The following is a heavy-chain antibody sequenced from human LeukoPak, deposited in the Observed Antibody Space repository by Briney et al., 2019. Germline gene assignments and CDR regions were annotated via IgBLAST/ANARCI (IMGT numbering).Heavy chain of an antibody. J-gene: IGHJ4*02. V-gene: IGHV3-48*03. CDR1: GFTFSTYS. CDR3: ARRFDS. Sequence: PGGSLRLSCAASGFTFSTYSMNWVRQAPGKGLEWVSYISSTGTIYYADSVKGRFTISRDNAKNSLYLQMNSLRAEDTAIYYCARRFDSWGQGTLVTVSP. CDR2: ISSTGTI.